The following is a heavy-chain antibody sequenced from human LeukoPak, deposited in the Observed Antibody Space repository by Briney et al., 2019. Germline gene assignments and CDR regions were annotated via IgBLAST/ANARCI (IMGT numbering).Heavy chain of an antibody. Sequence: ASVEVSCKASGGTFSSYAISWVRQAPGQGLEWMGGIIPIFGTANYAQKFQGRVTITTDESTSTAYMELSSLRSEDTAVYYCARDITVAGNRFDYWGQGTLVTVSS. CDR3: ARDITVAGNRFDY. CDR2: IIPIFGTA. J-gene: IGHJ4*02. D-gene: IGHD6-19*01. CDR1: GGTFSSYA. V-gene: IGHV1-69*05.